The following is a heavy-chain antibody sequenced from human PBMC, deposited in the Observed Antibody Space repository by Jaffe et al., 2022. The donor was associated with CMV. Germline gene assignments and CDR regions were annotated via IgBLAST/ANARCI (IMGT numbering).Heavy chain of an antibody. D-gene: IGHD3-22*01. Sequence: QVQLVQSGAEVKKPGASVKVSCKASGYTFTSYDINWVRQATGQGLEWMGWMNPNSGNTGYAQKFQGRVTMTRNTSISTAYMELSSLRSEDTAVYYCARGSENYYDSSGSLEYAYWGQGTLVTVSS. J-gene: IGHJ4*02. CDR1: GYTFTSYD. CDR3: ARGSENYYDSSGSLEYAY. CDR2: MNPNSGNT. V-gene: IGHV1-8*01.